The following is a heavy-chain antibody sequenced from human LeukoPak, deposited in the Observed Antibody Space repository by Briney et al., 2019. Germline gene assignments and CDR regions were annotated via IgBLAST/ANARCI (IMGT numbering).Heavy chain of an antibody. CDR2: MGSRSGYI. CDR1: GFTFNTYI. V-gene: IGHV3-21*01. D-gene: IGHD3-22*01. Sequence: GGSLRLSCAASGFTFNTYIMTWVRQAPGKGLEGVSSMGSRSGYIYYADSVKGRFTISRDNAKNSLYLQMNSLRAEDTAVYYCARGHDYDSSGYKAYFQHWGQGTLVTVSS. J-gene: IGHJ1*01. CDR3: ARGHDYDSSGYKAYFQH.